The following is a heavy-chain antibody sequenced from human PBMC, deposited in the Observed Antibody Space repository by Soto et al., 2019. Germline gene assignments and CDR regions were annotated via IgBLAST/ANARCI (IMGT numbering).Heavy chain of an antibody. J-gene: IGHJ5*02. D-gene: IGHD3-16*01. CDR2: MNPGSGDT. V-gene: IGHV1-8*01. Sequence: ASVKVSCKASGYSFTNNDVSWVRQATGQGLEWMGWMNPGSGDTGYAQKFQGRVTMTRDISIATAYMELSSLRSDDTAIYYCARLATFGSLNWFDPWGQGTLVTVSS. CDR3: ARLATFGSLNWFDP. CDR1: GYSFTNND.